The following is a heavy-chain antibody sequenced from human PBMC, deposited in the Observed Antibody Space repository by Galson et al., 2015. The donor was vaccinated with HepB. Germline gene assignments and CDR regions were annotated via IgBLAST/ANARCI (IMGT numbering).Heavy chain of an antibody. J-gene: IGHJ4*02. CDR2: IKQDGSEK. Sequence: SLRLSCAASGLTFSSCWMSWVHQAPGKGLEWVANIKQDGSEKYYVDSVEGRFTISRDNAKKSLYLQMNSLRAEDTAVYYCVRRGTRGSVGVYWGQGTLVTVSS. CDR3: VRRGTRGSVGVY. CDR1: GLTFSSCW. D-gene: IGHD3-16*01. V-gene: IGHV3-7*01.